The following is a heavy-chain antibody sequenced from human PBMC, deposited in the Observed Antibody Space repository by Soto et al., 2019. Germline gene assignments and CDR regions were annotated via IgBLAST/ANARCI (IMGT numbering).Heavy chain of an antibody. Sequence: EVQLVESGGGMVQPGGSLRLSCAASGFTFSDYSMKWVRQAPGKGLEWVSYISRSSSTIYYADSVKGRFTISRDNAKNSLYLQMKSLRDEDTAVYYCARAGDIVLMVDYYYGMDVWGPGTTVNVSS. D-gene: IGHD2-8*01. CDR1: GFTFSDYS. J-gene: IGHJ6*02. CDR3: ARAGDIVLMVDYYYGMDV. CDR2: ISRSSSTI. V-gene: IGHV3-48*02.